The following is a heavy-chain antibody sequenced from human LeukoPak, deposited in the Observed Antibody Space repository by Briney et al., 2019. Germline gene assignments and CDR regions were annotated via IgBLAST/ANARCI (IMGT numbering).Heavy chain of an antibody. CDR1: GFTFSSYA. J-gene: IGHJ6*03. CDR2: ISGSGGST. Sequence: PGGSLRLSCAASGFTFSSYAMSWVRQAPGKGLEWVSAISGSGGSTYYADSVKGRFTISRDNSKNTLYLQMNGLRAEDTAVYYCAKTTTIVASHYYMDVWGKGTTVTVSS. D-gene: IGHD5-12*01. CDR3: AKTTTIVASHYYMDV. V-gene: IGHV3-23*01.